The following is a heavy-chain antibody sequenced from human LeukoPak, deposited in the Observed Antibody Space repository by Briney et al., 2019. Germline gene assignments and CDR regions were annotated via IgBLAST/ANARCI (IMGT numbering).Heavy chain of an antibody. D-gene: IGHD5-12*01. J-gene: IGHJ4*02. Sequence: ASVKVSCKVSGYTLTELSMHWVRQAPGKGLEWMGGFDPEDGETIYAQKFQGRVTMTEDTSTDTAYMELSSLRSEDTAVYYCAKEWRATPHFDYWGQGTLVTVSS. V-gene: IGHV1-24*01. CDR2: FDPEDGET. CDR3: AKEWRATPHFDY. CDR1: GYTLTELS.